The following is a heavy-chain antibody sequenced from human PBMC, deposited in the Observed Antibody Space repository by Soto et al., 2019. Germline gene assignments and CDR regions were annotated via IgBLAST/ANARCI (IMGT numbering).Heavy chain of an antibody. J-gene: IGHJ5*02. Sequence: ASETLSLTCTVSGGSISSYYWSWIRQPPGKGLEWIGYIYYSGSTNYNPSLKSRVTISVDTSKNQFSLKLSSVTAADTAVYYCARVVTIFGVVIYEVPSHWFDPWGQGTLVTVSS. V-gene: IGHV4-59*01. D-gene: IGHD3-3*01. CDR1: GGSISSYY. CDR3: ARVVTIFGVVIYEVPSHWFDP. CDR2: IYYSGST.